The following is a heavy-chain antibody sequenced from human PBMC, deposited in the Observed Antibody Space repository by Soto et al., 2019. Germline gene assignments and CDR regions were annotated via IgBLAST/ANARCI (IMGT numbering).Heavy chain of an antibody. J-gene: IGHJ6*02. V-gene: IGHV3-30*03. CDR2: ISYDGRNT. CDR1: GFTFSYYG. D-gene: IGHD5-12*01. CDR3: SRALRRAYDPGYYGMDV. Sequence: QVQLVESGGGVVQPGRSLRLSCAASGFTFSYYGMHWVRQAPGKGLEWVSFISYDGRNTDFADSVKGRFTVSRDDSKSTLYLQMNSLRADDTAVYYCSRALRRAYDPGYYGMDVWGQGTTVSVSS.